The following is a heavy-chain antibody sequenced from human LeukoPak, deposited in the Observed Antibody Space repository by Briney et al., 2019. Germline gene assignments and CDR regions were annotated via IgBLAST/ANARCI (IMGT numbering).Heavy chain of an antibody. CDR1: GGSISSGGYY. CDR3: ARDGGQQLGDSYFDY. V-gene: IGHV4-31*03. Sequence: SETLSLTCTVSGGSISSGGYYWSWIRQHPGKGLEWIGYIYYSGSTYHNPSLKSRVTISVDTSKNQFSLKLSSVTAADTAVYYCARDGGQQLGDSYFDYWGQGTLVTVSS. CDR2: IYYSGST. D-gene: IGHD6-13*01. J-gene: IGHJ4*02.